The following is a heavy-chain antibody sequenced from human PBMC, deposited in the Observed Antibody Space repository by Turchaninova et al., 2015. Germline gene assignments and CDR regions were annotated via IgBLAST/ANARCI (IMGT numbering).Heavy chain of an antibody. CDR2: IYPSDGST. J-gene: IGHJ4*02. V-gene: IGHV1-46*01. Sequence: QVQVVQSGAEVKKPGASVTLSCKTSGYTFPSLYLHWVGQAPGQVLEWMGMIYPSDGSTSFSQRFQDRVTMTRDTSTSTVYMELSSLRSEDTAVYYCARDKEGFDYWGQGTLVTVSS. CDR3: ARDKEGFDY. CDR1: GYTFPSLY.